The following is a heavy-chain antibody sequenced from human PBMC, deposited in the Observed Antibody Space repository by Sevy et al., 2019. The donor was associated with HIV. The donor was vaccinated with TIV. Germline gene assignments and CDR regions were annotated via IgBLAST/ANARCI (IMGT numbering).Heavy chain of an antibody. Sequence: SETLSLTCAVHDGSFSGYYWNWIRQLPGKGVEWIGEINESGISYYNPSLKSRVTISVDTSKKQFSLKLNSVTAVDSAVCFCARSPPVVVVPGAPSWFDPWGQGTLVTVSS. J-gene: IGHJ5*02. D-gene: IGHD2-2*01. V-gene: IGHV4-34*01. CDR1: DGSFSGYY. CDR2: INESGIS. CDR3: ARSPPVVVVPGAPSWFDP.